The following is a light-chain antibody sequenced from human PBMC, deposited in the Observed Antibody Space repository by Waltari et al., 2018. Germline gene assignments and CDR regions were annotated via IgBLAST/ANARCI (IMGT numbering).Light chain of an antibody. Sequence: VLTQSPGPLSLSLGARATLSCRASLSIGKYLVWYQQRPGQAPRLILYAASTRATGIPDRFSGSGYGTDFSLTISRLEPEDFAVYYCQNHERLPATFGQGTKVEIK. J-gene: IGKJ1*01. CDR3: QNHERLPAT. CDR2: AAS. CDR1: LSIGKY. V-gene: IGKV3-20*01.